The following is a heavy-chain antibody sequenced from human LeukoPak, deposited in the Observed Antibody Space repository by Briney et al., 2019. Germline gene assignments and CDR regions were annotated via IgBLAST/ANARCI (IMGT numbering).Heavy chain of an antibody. J-gene: IGHJ4*02. CDR2: IYDSGST. D-gene: IGHD3-22*01. V-gene: IGHV4-59*01. CDR1: GGSISSYY. Sequence: PSETLSLTCTVSGGSISSYYWSWIRQPPGKGLEWIGNIYDSGSTNYNPSLKSRLTISVDTSKNQCSLKLSSVTAAGTAVYYCARQSISGSSLSYFDYWGQGTLVNVSS. CDR3: ARQSISGSSLSYFDY.